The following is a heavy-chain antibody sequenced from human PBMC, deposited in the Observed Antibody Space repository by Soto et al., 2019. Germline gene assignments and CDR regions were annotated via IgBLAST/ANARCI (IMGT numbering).Heavy chain of an antibody. CDR1: GGSINTKDYY. J-gene: IGHJ5*01. CDR3: VRNSPSIWGDSTRSDS. CDR2: GYYLEGYIEYT. V-gene: IGHV4-39*01. D-gene: IGHD2-21*01. Sequence: QLQLQESGPGLVKPSETLSLTCTVSGGSINTKDYYWGWIRQPPGKGLEWIASGYYLEGYIEYTHYNKSLKSRVTLSFDTSRNQLSLRLTSVTAADRGVYYCVRNSPSIWGDSTRSDSWGQGTLVTVSS.